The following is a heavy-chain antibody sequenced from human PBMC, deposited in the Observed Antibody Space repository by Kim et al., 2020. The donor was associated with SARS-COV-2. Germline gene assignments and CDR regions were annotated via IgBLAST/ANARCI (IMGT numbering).Heavy chain of an antibody. V-gene: IGHV1-69*04. D-gene: IGHD3-22*01. Sequence: YAQKFQGRVTITADKSTSTAYMELSSLRSEDTAVYYCARGSRKYYYDLDPWGQGTLVTVSS. J-gene: IGHJ5*02. CDR3: ARGSRKYYYDLDP.